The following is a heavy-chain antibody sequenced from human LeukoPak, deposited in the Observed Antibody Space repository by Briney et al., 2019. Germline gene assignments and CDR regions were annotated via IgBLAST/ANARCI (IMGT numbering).Heavy chain of an antibody. D-gene: IGHD2-2*01. CDR3: ARDSFCSSTSCHDAFDI. J-gene: IGHJ3*02. CDR1: GFTFSSYA. Sequence: AGGSLRLSCAASGFTFSSYAMHWVRQAPGKGLEWVAVISYDGSNKYYADSVKGRFTISRDNSKNTLYLQMNSLRAEDTAVYYCARDSFCSSTSCHDAFDIWGQGTMVTVSS. V-gene: IGHV3-30-3*01. CDR2: ISYDGSNK.